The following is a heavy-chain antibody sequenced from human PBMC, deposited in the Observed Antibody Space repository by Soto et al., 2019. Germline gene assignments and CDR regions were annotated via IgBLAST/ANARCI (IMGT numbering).Heavy chain of an antibody. CDR1: GGTCSGYY. J-gene: IGHJ4*02. CDR3: ARNGYNWNYLYYFDY. D-gene: IGHD1-7*01. CDR2: INHSGST. Sequence: SETLSLTCAVYGGTCSGYYWSWIRQPPGKGLEWIGEINHSGSTNYNPSLKSRVTISVDTSKNQFSLKLSSVTAADTAVYYCARNGYNWNYLYYFDYWGQGTLVTVSS. V-gene: IGHV4-34*01.